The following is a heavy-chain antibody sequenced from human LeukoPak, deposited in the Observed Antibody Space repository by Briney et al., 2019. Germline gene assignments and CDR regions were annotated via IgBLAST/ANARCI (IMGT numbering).Heavy chain of an antibody. CDR3: VRQVRDGYNLGWFDP. J-gene: IGHJ5*02. V-gene: IGHV4-59*08. CDR2: IYYSGST. D-gene: IGHD5-24*01. CDR1: GASISNYL. Sequence: SETLSLTCTVSGASISNYLWGWIRQPPGKGLEWIGYIYYSGSTNYNPSLKSRVTISVDTSKNQFSLKLTSVTAADTAVYYCVRQVRDGYNLGWFDPWGQGTLVTVSS.